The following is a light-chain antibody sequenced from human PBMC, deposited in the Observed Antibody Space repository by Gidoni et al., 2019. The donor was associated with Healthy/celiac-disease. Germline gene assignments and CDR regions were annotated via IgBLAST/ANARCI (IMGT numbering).Light chain of an antibody. J-gene: IGLJ3*02. CDR3: QSYDSSLSGSGV. Sequence: QSVLTQPPSVSGAPGPRVTIHCTWSSSNIGAGYDGHWYQQLPGTAPKLLIYGKSNRPSGVPDRFSGSKSGTSASLAITGLQAEDEADYYCQSYDSSLSGSGVFGGGTKLTVL. CDR1: SSNIGAGYD. CDR2: GKS. V-gene: IGLV1-40*01.